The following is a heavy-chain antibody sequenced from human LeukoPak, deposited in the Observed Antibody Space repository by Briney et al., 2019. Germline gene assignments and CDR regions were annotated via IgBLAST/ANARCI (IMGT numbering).Heavy chain of an antibody. CDR2: ISGSGGST. CDR3: AQEFGYCINGVCYGTPFDY. J-gene: IGHJ4*02. CDR1: GFTFSSYA. V-gene: IGHV3-23*01. Sequence: GGSLRLSCAASGFTFSSYAMSWVRQAPGKGLEWVSGISGSGGSTYYADSVKGRFTISRDNSKNTLYLQMNSLRAEDTAVYYCAQEFGYCINGVCYGTPFDYWGQGTLVTVSS. D-gene: IGHD2-8*01.